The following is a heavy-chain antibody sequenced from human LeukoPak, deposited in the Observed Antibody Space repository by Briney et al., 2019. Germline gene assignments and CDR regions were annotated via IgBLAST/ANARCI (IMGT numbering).Heavy chain of an antibody. CDR3: ARQTLDYYGSGSYPD. J-gene: IGHJ4*02. D-gene: IGHD3-10*01. CDR1: GFTVSSNY. V-gene: IGHV3-53*01. Sequence: PGGSLRLSCAASGFTVSSNYMSWVRQAPGKGLECVSVIYSGGSTYYADSVKGRFTISRDNAKNTLYLQMNSLRPEDTAVYYCARQTLDYYGSGSYPDWGQGALVTVSS. CDR2: IYSGGST.